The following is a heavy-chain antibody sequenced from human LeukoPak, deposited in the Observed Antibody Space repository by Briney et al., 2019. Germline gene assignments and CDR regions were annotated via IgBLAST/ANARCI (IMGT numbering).Heavy chain of an antibody. J-gene: IGHJ4*02. V-gene: IGHV3-53*01. CDR1: GLMFSSHG. CDR2: IYSGGST. CDR3: ARYITGSFDY. Sequence: GGSLRLSCAASSGLMFSSHGMHLVRQAPGKGLEWVSVIYSGGSTYHADSVKGRFTISRDISKNTLYLQMNSLRAEDTAVYYCARYITGSFDYWGQGTLVTVSS. D-gene: IGHD1-20*01.